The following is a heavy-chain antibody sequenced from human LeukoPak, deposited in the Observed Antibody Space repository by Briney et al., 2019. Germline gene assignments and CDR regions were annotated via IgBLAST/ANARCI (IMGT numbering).Heavy chain of an antibody. V-gene: IGHV1-2*02. CDR2: INPNSGGT. J-gene: IGHJ3*02. D-gene: IGHD3-22*01. Sequence: ASVKVSCKASGYTFTFYYMHWVRQAPGQGLEWMGWINPNSGGTNYAQKFQGRVTMTRDTAISTACMELSRLRSDDTAVYYCARDLYDSSGTDAFDIWGQGTMVTVSS. CDR1: GYTFTFYY. CDR3: ARDLYDSSGTDAFDI.